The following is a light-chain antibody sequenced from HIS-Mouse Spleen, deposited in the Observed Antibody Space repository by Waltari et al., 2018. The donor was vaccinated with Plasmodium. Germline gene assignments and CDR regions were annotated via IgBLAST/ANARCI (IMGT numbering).Light chain of an antibody. CDR3: QQYNNWSFT. J-gene: IGKJ3*01. CDR2: GSA. V-gene: IGKV3-15*01. Sequence: EIVMTQSPATLSVSPGERDTLSCRASQSVSRNLAWYQQKPGQAPRLLIYGSATRATGIPSSFSCSGSGTEFTLTISSLQSEDFAVYYCQQYNNWSFTFGPGTKVDIK. CDR1: QSVSRN.